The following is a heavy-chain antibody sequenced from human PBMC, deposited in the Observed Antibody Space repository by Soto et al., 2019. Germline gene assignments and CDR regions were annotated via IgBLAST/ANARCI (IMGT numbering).Heavy chain of an antibody. CDR1: GGTFSSYT. D-gene: IGHD3-10*01. Sequence: SVKVSCKASGGTFSSYTISWVRQAPGQGLEWMGRIIPILGIANYAQKFQGRVTITADKSTSTAYMELSSLRSEDTAVYYCASWNGYYGSGSYYASDYWGQGTVVTVSS. V-gene: IGHV1-69*02. CDR2: IIPILGIA. J-gene: IGHJ4*02. CDR3: ASWNGYYGSGSYYASDY.